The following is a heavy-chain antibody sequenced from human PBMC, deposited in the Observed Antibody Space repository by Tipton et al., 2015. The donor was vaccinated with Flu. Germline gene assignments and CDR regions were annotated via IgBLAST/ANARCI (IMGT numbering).Heavy chain of an antibody. CDR3: ARDPRGYSGYTGGDAFDL. D-gene: IGHD5-12*01. CDR2: IYYSGST. V-gene: IGHV4-59*01. J-gene: IGHJ3*01. CDR1: GGSISSYY. Sequence: TLSLTCAVSGGSISSYYWSWIRQPPGKGLEWIGNIYYSGSTNYNPSLKSRVTISVDTSKNQFSLRLNSVTAADTAVYYCARDPRGYSGYTGGDAFDLWGQGIMVTVSS.